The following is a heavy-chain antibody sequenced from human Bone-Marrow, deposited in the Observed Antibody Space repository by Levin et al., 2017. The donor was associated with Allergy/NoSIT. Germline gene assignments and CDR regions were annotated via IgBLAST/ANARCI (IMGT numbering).Heavy chain of an antibody. V-gene: IGHV3-11*01. CDR2: ISGSADNI. CDR1: GFTFSDHY. D-gene: IGHD6-13*01. Sequence: PGGSLRLSCAASGFTFSDHYISWIRQAPGKGLEWVSYISGSADNIFYADSVKGRFTISRDNANKSVHLQMNSLRAEDTAIYYCARDRPGRYSTSQFDPWGQGTLVTVSS. J-gene: IGHJ5*02. CDR3: ARDRPGRYSTSQFDP.